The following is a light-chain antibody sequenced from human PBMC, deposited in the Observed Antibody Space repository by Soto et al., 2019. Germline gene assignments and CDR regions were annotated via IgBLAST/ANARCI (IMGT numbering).Light chain of an antibody. V-gene: IGLV3-9*01. CDR2: RDS. J-gene: IGLJ3*02. CDR1: NIGSKN. CDR3: QVWDSSTERV. Sequence: SYELTQPLSVSVALGQTARITCGGNNIGSKNVHWYQQKPGQAPVLVLYRDSNRPYRIPERFSGSNSGNTATLTISRAQAGDEADYYCQVWDSSTERVFGGGTKL.